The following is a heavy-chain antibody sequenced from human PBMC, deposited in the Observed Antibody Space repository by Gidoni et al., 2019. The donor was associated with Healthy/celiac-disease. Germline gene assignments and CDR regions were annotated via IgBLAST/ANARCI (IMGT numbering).Heavy chain of an antibody. D-gene: IGHD3-9*01. CDR3: TRDEGYDILTGYYKGVGY. Sequence: SCTASGFTFGDYAMRWVRQAPGTGLEWVGFIRSKAYGGTTEYAASLKGRFTISRDDSKSIAYLQMNSLKTEDTAVYYCTRDEGYDILTGYYKGVGYWGQGTLVTVSS. CDR2: IRSKAYGGTT. CDR1: GFTFGDYA. J-gene: IGHJ4*02. V-gene: IGHV3-49*04.